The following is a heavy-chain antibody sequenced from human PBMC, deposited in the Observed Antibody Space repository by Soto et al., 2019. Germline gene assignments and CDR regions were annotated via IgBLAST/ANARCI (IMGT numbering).Heavy chain of an antibody. CDR3: ARGGVDYYDSSGYYFSPYYFDY. Sequence: SETLSLTCAVSGGSVSSGGYSWSWIRQPPGKGLEWIGYIYHSGSTYYNPSLKSRVTISVDRSKNQFSLKLSSVTAADTAVYYCARGGVDYYDSSGYYFSPYYFDYWGQGTLVSVSS. CDR1: GGSVSSGGYS. CDR2: IYHSGST. J-gene: IGHJ4*02. D-gene: IGHD3-22*01. V-gene: IGHV4-30-2*01.